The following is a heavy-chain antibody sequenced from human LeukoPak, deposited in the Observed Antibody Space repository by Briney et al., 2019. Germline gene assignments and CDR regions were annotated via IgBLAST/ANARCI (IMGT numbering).Heavy chain of an antibody. Sequence: GGSLRLSCAASGFTFSDYYMSWIRQAPGKGLEWVSYISSSGSTIYYADSVKGRFTISRDNAKNSLYLQMNNLRAEDTAVYYCARDSNYDFWSGPQYGKPHNWFDPWGQGTLVTVSS. V-gene: IGHV3-11*04. CDR3: ARDSNYDFWSGPQYGKPHNWFDP. CDR1: GFTFSDYY. CDR2: ISSSGSTI. J-gene: IGHJ5*02. D-gene: IGHD3-3*01.